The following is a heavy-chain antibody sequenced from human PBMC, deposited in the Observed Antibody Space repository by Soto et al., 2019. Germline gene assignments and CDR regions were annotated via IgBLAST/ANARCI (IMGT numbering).Heavy chain of an antibody. CDR1: GFTFSSYA. D-gene: IGHD3-22*01. V-gene: IGHV3-23*01. CDR3: AKAVVYYYDSSGYYLYFDY. Sequence: GSLRLSCAASGFTFSSYAMSWVRQAPGKGLEWVSAISGSGGSTYYADSVKGRFTISRDNSKNTLYLQMNSLRAEDTAVYYCAKAVVYYYDSSGYYLYFDYWGQGTLVTVSS. CDR2: ISGSGGST. J-gene: IGHJ4*02.